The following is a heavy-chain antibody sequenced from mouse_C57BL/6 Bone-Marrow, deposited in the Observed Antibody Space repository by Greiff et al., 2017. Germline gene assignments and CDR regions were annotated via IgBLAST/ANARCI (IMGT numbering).Heavy chain of an antibody. CDR1: GFTFSSYG. V-gene: IGHV5-6*01. J-gene: IGHJ3*01. CDR2: ISSGGSYT. Sequence: VQLKESGGDLVKPGGSLKLSCAASGFTFSSYGMSWVRQTPDKRLEWVATISSGGSYTYYPDSVKGRFTISRDNPKNTLYLQMSSLKSEDTAMYYCARHGSSMIPFAYWGQGTLVTVSA. D-gene: IGHD2-4*01. CDR3: ARHGSSMIPFAY.